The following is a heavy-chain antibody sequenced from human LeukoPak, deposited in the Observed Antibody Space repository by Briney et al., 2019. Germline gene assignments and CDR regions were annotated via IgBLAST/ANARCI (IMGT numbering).Heavy chain of an antibody. CDR2: MNPNSGNT. CDR3: ARVPPSSDAIIDY. Sequence: ASVKVSCKASGYTFTSYDINWVRQATGQGLEWMGWMNPNSGNTGYAQKFQGRVTMTRNTSISTAYMELSSLRSEDTAVYYCARVPPSSDAIIDYWGQGTLVTVSS. CDR1: GYTFTSYD. D-gene: IGHD5-24*01. V-gene: IGHV1-8*01. J-gene: IGHJ4*02.